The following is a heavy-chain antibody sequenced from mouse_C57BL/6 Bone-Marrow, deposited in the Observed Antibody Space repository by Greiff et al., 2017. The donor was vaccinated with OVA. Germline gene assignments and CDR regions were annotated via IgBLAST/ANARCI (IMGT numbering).Heavy chain of an antibody. CDR3: ARRRELSDYFDY. V-gene: IGHV1-55*01. D-gene: IGHD4-1*01. Sequence: QVQLQQPGAELVKPGASVKMSCKASGYTFTSYWITWVKQRPGQGLEWIGDIYPGSGSTNYTEKFKSKATLTVDTSSSTAYMQLSSLTSEDSAVYYCARRRELSDYFDYWGQGTTLTVSS. CDR1: GYTFTSYW. CDR2: IYPGSGST. J-gene: IGHJ2*01.